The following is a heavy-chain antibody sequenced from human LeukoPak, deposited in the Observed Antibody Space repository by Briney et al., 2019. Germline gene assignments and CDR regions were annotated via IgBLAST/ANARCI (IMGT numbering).Heavy chain of an antibody. CDR2: ISAYNGNT. CDR3: ARADALVPTGSFDY. CDR1: GYTFTRYG. D-gene: IGHD5-12*01. Sequence: ASVKVSCKASGYTFTRYGFNWVRQAPGQGLEWMGWISAYNGNTNYAQKLQGRVTITTDTSTSTAYMELRSLRSDDTAVYYCARADALVPTGSFDYWGQGTLVTVSS. V-gene: IGHV1-18*01. J-gene: IGHJ4*02.